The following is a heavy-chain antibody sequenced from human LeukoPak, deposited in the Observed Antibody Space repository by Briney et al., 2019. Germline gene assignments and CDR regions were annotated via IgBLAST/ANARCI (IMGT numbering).Heavy chain of an antibody. J-gene: IGHJ4*02. CDR2: ITGDSSIT. V-gene: IGHV3-23*01. CDR1: GFTFDNFV. CDR3: AKGGRRIFGMPIDS. D-gene: IGHD3-3*01. Sequence: GGSLRLSCTASGFTFDNFVMNWVRQAPGKGLEWVSGITGDSSITYYAVTTEGRFSFSRDNSENILYLRLKNLRDEDTAVYYCAKGGRRIFGMPIDSWGQGTPVTVSS.